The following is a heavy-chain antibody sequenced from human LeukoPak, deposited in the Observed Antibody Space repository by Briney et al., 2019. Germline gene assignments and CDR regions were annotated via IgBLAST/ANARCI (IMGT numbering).Heavy chain of an antibody. CDR2: ISYDGSNK. J-gene: IGHJ4*02. CDR3: ARADYYDSSGYFDY. V-gene: IGHV3-30-3*01. Sequence: PGGSLRLSCAASGFTFSSYAMHWVRQAPGKGLEWVAVISYDGSNKYYADSVKGRFTISGDNSKNTLYLQMNSLRAEDTAVYYCARADYYDSSGYFDYWGQGTLVTVSS. CDR1: GFTFSSYA. D-gene: IGHD3-22*01.